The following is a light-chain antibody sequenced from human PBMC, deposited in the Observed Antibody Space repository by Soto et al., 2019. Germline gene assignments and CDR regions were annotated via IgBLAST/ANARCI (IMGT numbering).Light chain of an antibody. Sequence: EIVLTQSPGTLSLSQGERATISCRASQSVSSNYLGWYQQKPGQAPSLLISGASSRATGIPDRFSGSGSGTHFTLTITRLEPEDSAVYYCQKYGGSPPYTFGQGTKLEIK. V-gene: IGKV3-20*01. J-gene: IGKJ2*01. CDR1: QSVSSNY. CDR2: GAS. CDR3: QKYGGSPPYT.